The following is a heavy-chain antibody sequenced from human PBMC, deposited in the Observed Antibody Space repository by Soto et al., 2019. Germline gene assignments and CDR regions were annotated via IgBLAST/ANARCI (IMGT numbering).Heavy chain of an antibody. Sequence: SETLSLTCTVSGGSISSSSYYWGWIRQPPGKGLEWIGSIYYSGSTYYNPSLKSRFTISVDTSKNQFSLKLRSVTAADTAVYYCARHVASTGSGSYYFDYWGQGTLVTVSS. J-gene: IGHJ4*02. D-gene: IGHD3-10*01. V-gene: IGHV4-39*01. CDR1: GGSISSSSYY. CDR2: IYYSGST. CDR3: ARHVASTGSGSYYFDY.